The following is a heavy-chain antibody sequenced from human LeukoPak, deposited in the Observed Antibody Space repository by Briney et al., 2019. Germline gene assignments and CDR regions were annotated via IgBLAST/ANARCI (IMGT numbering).Heavy chain of an antibody. D-gene: IGHD2-2*01. CDR1: GYTFTSYG. CDR2: VSSSGVNT. CDR3: ARDQHYATDY. V-gene: IGHV1-18*01. J-gene: IGHJ4*02. Sequence: ASVKVSCKASGYTFTSYGISWVRQAPGQGLEWMGMVSSSGVNTKYAQKFRGRITMTSDTSTSTVYMELSSLISDDTAVYYCARDQHYATDYWGQGTLVTVCS.